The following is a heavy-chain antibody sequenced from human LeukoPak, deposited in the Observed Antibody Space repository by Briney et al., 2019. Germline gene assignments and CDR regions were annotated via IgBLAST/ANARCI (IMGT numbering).Heavy chain of an antibody. V-gene: IGHV3-48*01. CDR2: ISSSSTNI. D-gene: IGHD3-9*01. CDR1: GFTFSNYN. Sequence: HPGGSLRLSCAASGFTFSNYNMNWVRQAPGKGLEWVSYISSSSTNIYYTDSVKGRFTISRDNSKNTLYLQMNSLRAEDTAVYYCARPGDILTGPFPYYFDYWGQGTLVTVSS. J-gene: IGHJ4*02. CDR3: ARPGDILTGPFPYYFDY.